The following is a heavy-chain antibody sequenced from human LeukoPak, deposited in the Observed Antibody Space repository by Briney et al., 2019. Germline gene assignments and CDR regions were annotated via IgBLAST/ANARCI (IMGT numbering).Heavy chain of an antibody. V-gene: IGHV1-69*05. CDR3: ARAPLDSSSRAFDI. J-gene: IGHJ3*02. Sequence: SVKVSCKASGGTFSSYAISWVGQAPGQGLEWMGGIIPIFGTANYAQKFQGRVTITTDESTSTAYMELSSLRSEDTAVYYCARAPLDSSSRAFDIWGQGTMVTVSS. CDR1: GGTFSSYA. D-gene: IGHD6-6*01. CDR2: IIPIFGTA.